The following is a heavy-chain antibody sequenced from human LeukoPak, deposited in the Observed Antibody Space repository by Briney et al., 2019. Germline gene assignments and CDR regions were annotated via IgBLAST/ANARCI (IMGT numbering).Heavy chain of an antibody. CDR2: INGDGAST. J-gene: IGHJ4*02. CDR3: AKDTSSSWNYFDY. V-gene: IGHV3-43*02. Sequence: GGSLRLSCAASGFTFDDYAMHWFRQPPGKGLEWVSLINGDGASTYYADSVKGRFTISRDNSKNSLYLQMNSLRTEDIALYYCAKDTSSSWNYFDYWGQGILVTVSS. CDR1: GFTFDDYA. D-gene: IGHD6-13*01.